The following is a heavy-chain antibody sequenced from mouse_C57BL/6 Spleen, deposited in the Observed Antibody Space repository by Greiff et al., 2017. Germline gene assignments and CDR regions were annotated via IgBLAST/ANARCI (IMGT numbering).Heavy chain of an antibody. CDR2: INPYYGGA. CDR3: ASRYEGSSWVYAMDY. Sequence: QVQLQQSGPELVRPGVSVKLSCKGSGYTFTDYAMHWVKQSPAQSLEWIGVINPYYGGASYNQKFKDKATMTVDKSSSTAYMELARLTSEDSAVYSGASRYEGSSWVYAMDYWGQGTSVTVSS. CDR1: GYTFTDYA. V-gene: IGHV1-67*01. D-gene: IGHD1-1*01. J-gene: IGHJ4*01.